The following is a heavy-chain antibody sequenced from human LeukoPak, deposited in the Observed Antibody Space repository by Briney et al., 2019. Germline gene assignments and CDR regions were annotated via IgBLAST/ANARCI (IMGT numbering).Heavy chain of an antibody. CDR2: ISTTGTT. J-gene: IGHJ5*02. V-gene: IGHV4-61*09. D-gene: IGHD3-3*01. CDR3: ARDFGSDCDFWSSRNTGPFDP. Sequence: SQTLSLTCTVSGGSVSRGTHYWSWIRQPAGKGLEWIGHISTTGTTKYNPSLKSRVTMSMDTSENQFSLTLISVTAADTAVYFCARDFGSDCDFWSSRNTGPFDPWGQGTLVTVSS. CDR1: GGSVSRGTHY.